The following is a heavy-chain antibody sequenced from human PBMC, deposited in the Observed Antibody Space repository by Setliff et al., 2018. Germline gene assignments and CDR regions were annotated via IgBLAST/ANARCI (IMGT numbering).Heavy chain of an antibody. V-gene: IGHV1-3*01. J-gene: IGHJ4*02. CDR3: ARMSTSGPHYDY. CDR1: GYSFSSNA. Sequence: ASVKVSCKASGYSFSSNAFHWVRQAPGQTLEWMGWIHAGSSNTLYSQRFQDRITISRDTSATTVHMELSSLRSDDTAVYYCARMSTSGPHYDYRGQGTLVTVSS. D-gene: IGHD2-8*02. CDR2: IHAGSSNT.